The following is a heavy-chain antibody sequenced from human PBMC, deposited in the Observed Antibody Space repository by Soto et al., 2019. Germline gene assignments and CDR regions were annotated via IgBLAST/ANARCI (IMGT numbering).Heavy chain of an antibody. D-gene: IGHD3-3*01. J-gene: IGHJ4*01. Sequence: QVQLVESGGGVVQPGRSLRLSCAASGFTFSRHTMHWVRQAPGKGLEWVAAISDDGSNTYYGDSVKGTFTISRDNSTNTLYRQMNSLSSEATAVHLCAREVYYDFWSGFNTHPYYFDDWGHGTLVTVSS. V-gene: IGHV3-30-3*01. CDR1: GFTFSRHT. CDR3: AREVYYDFWSGFNTHPYYFDD. CDR2: ISDDGSNT.